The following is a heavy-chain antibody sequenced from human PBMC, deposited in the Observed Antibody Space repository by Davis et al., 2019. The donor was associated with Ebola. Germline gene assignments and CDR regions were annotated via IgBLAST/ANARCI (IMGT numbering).Heavy chain of an antibody. CDR3: ASRIAAAGNSEYFQH. CDR2: IDPSDSYT. V-gene: IGHV5-10-1*01. Sequence: GESLKISCKGSGYSFTSYWISWVRQMPGKGLEWMGRIDPSDSYTNYSPSFQGHVTISADKSISTAYLQWSSLKASDTAMYYCASRIAAAGNSEYFQHWGQGTLVTVSS. CDR1: GYSFTSYW. J-gene: IGHJ1*01. D-gene: IGHD6-13*01.